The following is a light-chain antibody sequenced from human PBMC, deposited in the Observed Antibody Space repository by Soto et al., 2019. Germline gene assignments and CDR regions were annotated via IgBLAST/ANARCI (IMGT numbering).Light chain of an antibody. J-gene: IGKJ5*01. CDR2: DVS. V-gene: IGKV3-15*01. CDR1: QGVTTN. Sequence: EIVMTQSPGTLSLSPGERATLSFMAGQGVTTNFAWYQQKSGQSPRLLIYDVSIRATGVPARFSATGSETDFTLTISGLQSEDSAVYFCQQYNNWPFSFGQGTRL. CDR3: QQYNNWPFS.